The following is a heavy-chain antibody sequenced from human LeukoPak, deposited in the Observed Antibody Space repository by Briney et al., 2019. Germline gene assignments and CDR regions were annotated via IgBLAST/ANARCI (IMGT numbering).Heavy chain of an antibody. J-gene: IGHJ6*03. D-gene: IGHD1-26*01. CDR2: IYTSGST. V-gene: IGHV4-4*07. CDR3: ARSPTPGGSYLLGSYYYMDV. CDR1: GDSISSYY. Sequence: SETLSLTCTVSGDSISSYYWCWIRQPAGKGLEWIGRIYTSGSTNYNPSLKSRVTMSVDTSKNQFSLRLSSVTAADTAVYYCARSPTPGGSYLLGSYYYMDVWGKGTTVTVSS.